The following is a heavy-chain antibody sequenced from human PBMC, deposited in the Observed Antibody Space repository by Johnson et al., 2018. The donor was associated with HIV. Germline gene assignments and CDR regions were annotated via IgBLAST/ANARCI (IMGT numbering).Heavy chain of an antibody. D-gene: IGHD1-1*01. Sequence: VQLVESGGGLVQPGRSLRLSCAASGFTFDDYAMHWVRQAPGKGLEWVSGISWNSGSIGYVDSVKGRFTISRDNSKNTLYLQMNSLRAEDTAVYYCARDGTSRGGAFDIWGQGTMVTVSS. CDR1: GFTFDDYA. CDR2: ISWNSGSI. V-gene: IGHV3-9*01. J-gene: IGHJ3*02. CDR3: ARDGTSRGGAFDI.